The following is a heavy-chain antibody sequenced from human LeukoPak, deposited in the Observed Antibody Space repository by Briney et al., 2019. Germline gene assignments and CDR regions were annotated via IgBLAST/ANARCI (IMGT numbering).Heavy chain of an antibody. V-gene: IGHV3-23*01. CDR2: ISGSGGST. CDR1: GFTFSSYS. D-gene: IGHD3-22*01. Sequence: GGSLRLSCAASGFTFSSYSMNWVRQAPGKGLEWVSAISGSGGSTDYADSVKGRFTISRDNSKNTLDLQINSLRAEDTAVYYCAKESRTYYYDSSGYYWGGYFDYWGQGTLVTVSS. CDR3: AKESRTYYYDSSGYYWGGYFDY. J-gene: IGHJ4*02.